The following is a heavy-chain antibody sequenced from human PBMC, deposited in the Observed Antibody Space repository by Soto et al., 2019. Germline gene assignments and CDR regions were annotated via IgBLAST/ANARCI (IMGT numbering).Heavy chain of an antibody. CDR3: ARRKGYIGYDYYSYYYMDV. Sequence: SETLSLTCTVSGGSISSYYWSWIRQPPGKGLEWIGYIYYSGSTNYNPSLKSRVTISVDTSKNQFSLKLSSVTAADTAVYYCARRKGYIGYDYYSYYYMDVWGKGTTVTVSS. J-gene: IGHJ6*03. CDR1: GGSISSYY. D-gene: IGHD5-12*01. V-gene: IGHV4-59*08. CDR2: IYYSGST.